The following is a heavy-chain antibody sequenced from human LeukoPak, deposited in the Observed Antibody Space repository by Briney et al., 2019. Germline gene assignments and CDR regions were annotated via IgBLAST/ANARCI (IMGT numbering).Heavy chain of an antibody. D-gene: IGHD1-26*01. J-gene: IGHJ3*02. V-gene: IGHV1-2*02. Sequence: ASVKVSCQASGYTFTGYYMHWVRQAPGQGLEWMGWINPNSGGTNYAQKFQGRVTMTRDTSISTAYMELSRLRSDDTAVYYCAREVVGATDDAVDIWGQRTRVTVSS. CDR2: INPNSGGT. CDR3: AREVVGATDDAVDI. CDR1: GYTFTGYY.